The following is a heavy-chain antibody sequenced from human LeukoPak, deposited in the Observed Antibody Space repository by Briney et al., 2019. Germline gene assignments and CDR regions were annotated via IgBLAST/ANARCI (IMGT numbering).Heavy chain of an antibody. CDR2: INHSGST. J-gene: IGHJ5*02. V-gene: IGHV4-34*01. CDR1: GGSFSGYY. Sequence: SETLSLTCAVYGGSFSGYYWSWIRQPPGKGLEWIGEINHSGSTNYNPSLKSRVTISVDTSKNQFSLKLSSVTAADTAVYYCARRYYYDSSGYSPWGQGTLVAVSS. D-gene: IGHD3-22*01. CDR3: ARRYYYDSSGYSP.